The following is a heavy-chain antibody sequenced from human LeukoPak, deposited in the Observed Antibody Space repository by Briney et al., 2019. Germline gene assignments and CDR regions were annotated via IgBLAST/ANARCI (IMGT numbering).Heavy chain of an antibody. CDR3: ARDSCSSSWYLSDYYYYGMDV. J-gene: IGHJ6*02. Sequence: GGSLRLSCAASGFTFSSYAMHWVRQAPGKGLESVSAISSNGGSTYYANSVKGRFTISRDNSKNTLYLQMGSLRAEDMAVYYCARDSCSSSWYLSDYYYYGMDVWGQGTTVTVSS. CDR2: ISSNGGST. D-gene: IGHD6-13*01. V-gene: IGHV3-64*01. CDR1: GFTFSSYA.